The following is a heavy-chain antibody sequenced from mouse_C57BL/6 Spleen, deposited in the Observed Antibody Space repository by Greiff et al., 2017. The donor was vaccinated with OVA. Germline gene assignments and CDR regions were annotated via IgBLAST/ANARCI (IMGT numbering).Heavy chain of an antibody. D-gene: IGHD2-4*01. J-gene: IGHJ2*01. Sequence: QVQLQQSGAELARPGASVKLSCKASGYTFTSYGISWVKQRTGQGLEWIGEIYPRSGNNYYNEKFKGKATLTADKSSSTAYMELRSLTSEDSAVYFCARSDYDYPLDYWGQGTTLTVSS. CDR2: IYPRSGNN. CDR1: GYTFTSYG. CDR3: ARSDYDYPLDY. V-gene: IGHV1-81*01.